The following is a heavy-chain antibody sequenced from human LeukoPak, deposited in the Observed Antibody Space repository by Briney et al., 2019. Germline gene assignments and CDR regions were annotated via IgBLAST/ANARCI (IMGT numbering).Heavy chain of an antibody. CDR2: IHYSGSI. CDR1: GGSIGSYY. Sequence: SETLSLTCTVSGGSIGSYYWCWIRQPPGGGLEWIGYIHYSGSINSNPSLKSRVTISVDTSKNQFSLRLSSVTAADTAVYYCARLGSYAFDIWGQGTMVTVSS. V-gene: IGHV4-59*01. J-gene: IGHJ3*02. CDR3: ARLGSYAFDI.